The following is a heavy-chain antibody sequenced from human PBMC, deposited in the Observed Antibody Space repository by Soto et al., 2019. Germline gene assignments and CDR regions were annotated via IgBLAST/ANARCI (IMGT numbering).Heavy chain of an antibody. CDR2: INYSGTT. D-gene: IGHD5-18*01. CDR1: GGSISSRTYY. CDR3: ARRTKGDTYVSRWGGWFDP. Sequence: QLQLQESGPGLLKPSETLSLTCTVSGGSISSRTYYWGWIRQPPGKGLEWLGSINYSGTTYYNQSLNSRVTISVDTSKNQFSRNLSPGTAADTGVYYCARRTKGDTYVSRWGGWFDPWGQGTLVTVSS. V-gene: IGHV4-39*01. J-gene: IGHJ5*02.